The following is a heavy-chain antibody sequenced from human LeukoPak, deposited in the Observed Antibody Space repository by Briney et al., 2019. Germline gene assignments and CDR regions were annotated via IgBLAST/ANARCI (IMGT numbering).Heavy chain of an antibody. D-gene: IGHD2-8*01. J-gene: IGHJ4*02. CDR2: IVGSGISI. V-gene: IGHV3-21*01. Sequence: PGGSLRLSCAASGFTFSSYNMHWVRQAPAKGLEWVSSIVGSGISIYYADSVKGRFTISRDNAKNSLSLQMSSLRAEDTAVYYCASQMGLEYWGQGALVTVSS. CDR1: GFTFSSYN. CDR3: ASQMGLEY.